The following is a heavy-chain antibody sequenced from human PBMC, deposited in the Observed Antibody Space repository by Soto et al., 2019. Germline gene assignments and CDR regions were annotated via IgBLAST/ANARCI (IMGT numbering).Heavy chain of an antibody. D-gene: IGHD3-3*01. CDR1: GGSISSYY. Sequence: SETLCVTCTVSGGSISSYYWSWIRKTPGKGLEWIGYTYYSGSTNYNPSLKSRVTISVDTSKNQFSLKLSSVTAADTAVYYCARVAAGYDFWSGDYYYYYMDVWGKGTTVTVSS. V-gene: IGHV4-59*01. J-gene: IGHJ6*03. CDR3: ARVAAGYDFWSGDYYYYYMDV. CDR2: TYYSGST.